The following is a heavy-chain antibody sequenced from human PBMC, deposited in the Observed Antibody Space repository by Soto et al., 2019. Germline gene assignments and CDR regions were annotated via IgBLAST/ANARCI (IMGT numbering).Heavy chain of an antibody. V-gene: IGHV4-4*02. Sequence: QVQLQESGPGLVKPSGTLSLTCAVSGGSISSSNCWSWLRQPPGKGLEWIGEIYHSGSANYDPSPKSRVTIIVDKSKNQFSLKLSSVAAADTAAYYCARVEGRFYYGMDVWGQGTRVTVS. CDR2: IYHSGSA. J-gene: IGHJ6*02. CDR1: GGSISSSNC. CDR3: ARVEGRFYYGMDV.